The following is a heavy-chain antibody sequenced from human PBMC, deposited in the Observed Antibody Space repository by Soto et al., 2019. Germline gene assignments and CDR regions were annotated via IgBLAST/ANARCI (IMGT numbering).Heavy chain of an antibody. CDR3: AKMMPSRVDHYYYYYGMDV. V-gene: IGHV3-30*18. CDR1: GFTFSSYG. J-gene: IGHJ6*02. D-gene: IGHD5-12*01. Sequence: PVGSLRLSCAASGFTFSSYGVHWVRQARGKGLEWVAVISYDGSNKYYADSVKGRFTISRDNSKNTLYLQMNSLRAEDTAVYYCAKMMPSRVDHYYYYYGMDVWGQGTTVTVSS. CDR2: ISYDGSNK.